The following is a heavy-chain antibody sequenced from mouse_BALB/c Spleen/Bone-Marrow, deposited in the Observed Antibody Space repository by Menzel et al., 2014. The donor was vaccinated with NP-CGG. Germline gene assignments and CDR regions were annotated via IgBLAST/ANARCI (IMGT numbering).Heavy chain of an antibody. V-gene: IGHV4-1*02. CDR2: INPDSSTI. CDR3: ARLNCYGNLFV. CDR1: GFDFSRYW. J-gene: IGHJ1*01. Sequence: EVQLVESGGGLVQPGGSLKLSCAASGFDFSRYWMSWVRQAPGKGLEWIGEINPDSSTINYTPSLKDKFIISRDNTKNTLNLQMSKVRSEDTALYYCARLNCYGNLFVWGAGTTVTVSS. D-gene: IGHD1-1*01.